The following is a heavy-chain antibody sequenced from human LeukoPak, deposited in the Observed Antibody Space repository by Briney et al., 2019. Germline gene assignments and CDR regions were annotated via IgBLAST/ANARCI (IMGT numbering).Heavy chain of an antibody. D-gene: IGHD3-10*01. J-gene: IGHJ6*02. Sequence: PGRSLRISCAASGFTFSNYDMSWVRQASAMGLHLFSAISPSGGSTFYAGSVKGRFTMTKDNSNNTLYLQMNSLRAEDTAVYYCAREEYASGTRYGMDVWGQGTTVTVSS. CDR2: ISPSGGST. CDR1: GFTFSNYD. CDR3: AREEYASGTRYGMDV. V-gene: IGHV3-23*01.